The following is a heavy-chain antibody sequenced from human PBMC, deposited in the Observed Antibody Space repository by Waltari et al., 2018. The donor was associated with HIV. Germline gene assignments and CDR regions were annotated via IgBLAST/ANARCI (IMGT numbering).Heavy chain of an antibody. CDR2: IKWNGDI. J-gene: IGHJ2*01. D-gene: IGHD2-15*01. CDR3: AKGQPTPSIRIWYFDV. Sequence: ELRLVESGGGLVQPGRSLRLSCAASGFTFDDFGMPGVRQVPGKGLEWVAGIKWNGDIDYLDSVKGRFTISRDNARNSLYLQMNSLKPEDTALYFCAKGQPTPSIRIWYFDVWGHGTPVTVSS. V-gene: IGHV3-9*01. CDR1: GFTFDDFG.